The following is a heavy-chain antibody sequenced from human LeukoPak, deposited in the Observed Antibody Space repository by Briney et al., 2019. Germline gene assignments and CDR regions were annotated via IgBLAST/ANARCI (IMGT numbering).Heavy chain of an antibody. V-gene: IGHV3-9*01. Sequence: GGSLRLSCAASGFTFDDYAMHWVRQAPGKGLEWASGISWNSGSIGYADSVKGRFTISRDNAKNSLYLQMNSLRAEDTALYYCAKDVNFDIGGYFDYWGQGTLVTVSS. CDR3: AKDVNFDIGGYFDY. D-gene: IGHD2-15*01. J-gene: IGHJ4*02. CDR2: ISWNSGSI. CDR1: GFTFDDYA.